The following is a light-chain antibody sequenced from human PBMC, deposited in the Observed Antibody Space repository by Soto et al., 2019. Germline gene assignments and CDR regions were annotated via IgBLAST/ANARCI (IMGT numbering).Light chain of an antibody. CDR1: SSDVGGYNY. V-gene: IGLV2-14*01. CDR3: SSYTGTSTPV. J-gene: IGLJ2*01. CDR2: DVS. Sequence: QSALTQPASVSGSPGQSITISCTGPSSDVGGYNYVSWYQQHPGKAPKLMIYDVSNRPSGVSNRFSGSKSGNTASLTISGLQAEDEADYYCSSYTGTSTPVFGGGTQLTVL.